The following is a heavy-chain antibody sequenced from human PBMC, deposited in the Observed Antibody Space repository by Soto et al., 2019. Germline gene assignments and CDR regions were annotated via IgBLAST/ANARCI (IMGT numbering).Heavy chain of an antibody. Sequence: FETLSLTCTVSGDSISSYYWSWFRQPPGKGLQWIGYVSNGGGTNYNPSLWSRVTISLDTSKNQFSLRLTSVTAGDTAVYFCARGSFNVGAQVNDCWGQGTLVTVSS. V-gene: IGHV4-59*01. D-gene: IGHD1-26*01. CDR2: VSNGGGT. J-gene: IGHJ4*02. CDR3: ARGSFNVGAQVNDC. CDR1: GDSISSYY.